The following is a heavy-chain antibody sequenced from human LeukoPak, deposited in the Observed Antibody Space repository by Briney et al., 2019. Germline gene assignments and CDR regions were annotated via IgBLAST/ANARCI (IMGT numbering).Heavy chain of an antibody. CDR3: AREDYGDYALDY. J-gene: IGHJ4*02. D-gene: IGHD4-17*01. Sequence: PGGSLRLSCAASGFTFSSCGMHWVRQAPGKGLEWVAVIWYDGSNKYYADSVKGRFTISRDNSKNTLYLQMNSLRAEDTAVYYCAREDYGDYALDYWGQGTLDTVSS. V-gene: IGHV3-33*01. CDR1: GFTFSSCG. CDR2: IWYDGSNK.